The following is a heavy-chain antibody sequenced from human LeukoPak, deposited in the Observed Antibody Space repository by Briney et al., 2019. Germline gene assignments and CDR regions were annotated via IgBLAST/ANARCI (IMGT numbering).Heavy chain of an antibody. D-gene: IGHD3-10*01. CDR3: ARDGDRGSGNDY. Sequence: GGSLRLSCAAAGSSFSSYSMNGVRQTPRNVLEWGTSIRSSTSTIYYAASVKGRFTISRDNAKNSLYLQMNSLRAEHTAVYYCARDGDRGSGNDYWGQGTLVTASS. CDR2: IRSSTSTI. V-gene: IGHV3-48*01. CDR1: GSSFSSYS. J-gene: IGHJ4*02.